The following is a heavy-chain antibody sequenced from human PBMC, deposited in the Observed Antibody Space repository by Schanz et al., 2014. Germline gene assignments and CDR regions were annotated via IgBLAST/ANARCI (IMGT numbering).Heavy chain of an antibody. J-gene: IGHJ4*02. CDR3: AASSGWHPSTDC. CDR1: GLTFTSAW. V-gene: IGHV3-48*04. CDR2: ISGSSRTI. D-gene: IGHD6-19*01. Sequence: EVQLVESGGGLVKPGGSLRLSCATSGLTFTSAWMSWVRQAPGKGLEWVSYISGSSRTIYYADSMKGRFTVSRDNAKSSLYLQMNSLRVEDTAVYYCAASSGWHPSTDCWGQGTLVTVSS.